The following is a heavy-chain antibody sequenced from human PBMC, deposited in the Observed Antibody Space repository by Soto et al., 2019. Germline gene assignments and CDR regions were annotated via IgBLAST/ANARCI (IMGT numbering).Heavy chain of an antibody. J-gene: IGHJ4*02. V-gene: IGHV3-33*01. CDR3: ARDLHIVVVTAILGY. CDR1: GFTFSSYG. Sequence: QVQLVESGGGVVQPGRSLRLSCAASGFTFSSYGMHWVRQAPGKGLEWVAVIWYDGSNKYYADSVKGRFTISRDNSNNTLYLQMNSLRAEDTAVYYCARDLHIVVVTAILGYWGQGTLVTVSS. CDR2: IWYDGSNK. D-gene: IGHD2-21*02.